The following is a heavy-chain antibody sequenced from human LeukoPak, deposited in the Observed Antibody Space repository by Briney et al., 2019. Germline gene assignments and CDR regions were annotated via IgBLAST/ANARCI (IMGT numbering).Heavy chain of an antibody. CDR2: ISNNGGYT. V-gene: IGHV3-23*01. J-gene: IGHJ6*02. Sequence: GGSLRLSCAASGFTFSSSAMSWVRQAPGKGLEWVSAISNNGGYTYYADSVQGRFTISRDNSKNTLSLQMNSLRAEDTAPYYCAKSVAIYFYYGLDVWGQGTTVAVSS. D-gene: IGHD3-3*01. CDR3: AKSVAIYFYYGLDV. CDR1: GFTFSSSA.